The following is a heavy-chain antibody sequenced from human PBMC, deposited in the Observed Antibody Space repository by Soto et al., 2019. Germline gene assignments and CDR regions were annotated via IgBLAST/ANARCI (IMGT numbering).Heavy chain of an antibody. CDR2: FYYSGST. CDR3: ARLGAMFDY. V-gene: IGHV4-59*08. D-gene: IGHD1-26*01. J-gene: IGHJ4*02. Sequence: QVQLQESGPGLVKPSETLSLPCTVSGDSITNVYWSWVRRPPGKGLEWIGHFYYSGSTIYSPSLKSRVTISGDTSNYQFSLRLTSVTAADTAVYYCARLGAMFDYWGQGTLVTVSS. CDR1: GDSITNVY.